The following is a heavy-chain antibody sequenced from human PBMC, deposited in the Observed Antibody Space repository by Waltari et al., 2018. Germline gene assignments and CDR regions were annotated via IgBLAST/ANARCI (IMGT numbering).Heavy chain of an antibody. V-gene: IGHV4-4*02. CDR1: GVSISASNW. Sequence: QVRLEESGPRLVKPSGTLSLTCAVSGVSISASNWWTWVRQPPGKGLEYIGEVFYSGRTQYNPSLKNRVTISVDKSRNNFSLQLTSVTAADTAVYFCANINRAVLGAYNYWGQGILVSVSS. J-gene: IGHJ4*02. CDR2: VFYSGRT. D-gene: IGHD2-21*01. CDR3: ANINRAVLGAYNY.